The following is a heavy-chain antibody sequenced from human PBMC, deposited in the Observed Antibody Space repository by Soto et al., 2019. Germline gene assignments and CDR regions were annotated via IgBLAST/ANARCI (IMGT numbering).Heavy chain of an antibody. Sequence: GGSLRLSCAASGFTFRNYAMSWVRQAPGKGLEWVSTIRGGSGDITYQADSVKGRLTISRDNSDSTLFLQMNSLRAEDTAIYYCVKLGGKYSSDTTRYFDFWGQGTLVTVSS. J-gene: IGHJ4*02. CDR1: GFTFRNYA. CDR2: IRGGSGDIT. V-gene: IGHV3-23*01. D-gene: IGHD3-22*01. CDR3: VKLGGKYSSDTTRYFDF.